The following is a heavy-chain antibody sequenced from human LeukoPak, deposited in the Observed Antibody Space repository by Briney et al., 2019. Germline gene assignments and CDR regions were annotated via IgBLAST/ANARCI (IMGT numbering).Heavy chain of an antibody. Sequence: PGGSLRLSCAASGFTFSSYGMHWVRQAPGKGLEWVAFIRHDGSNKYYADSVKGRFTISRDNSKNTLYLQMNSLRAGDTAVYYCAKDTMVRGPNYYYYYMDVWGKGTTVTISS. CDR2: IRHDGSNK. CDR1: GFTFSSYG. CDR3: AKDTMVRGPNYYYYYMDV. V-gene: IGHV3-30*02. J-gene: IGHJ6*03. D-gene: IGHD3-10*01.